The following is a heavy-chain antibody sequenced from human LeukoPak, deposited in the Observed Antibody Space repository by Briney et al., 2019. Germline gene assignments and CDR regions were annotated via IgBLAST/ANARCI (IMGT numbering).Heavy chain of an antibody. Sequence: PSETLSLTCTVSGGSISSSSYYWGWIRQPPGKGLEWIGSIYYSGSTYYNPSLKSRVTISVDTSKNQFSLKLSSVTAADTAVYYCASIYYYDSSGYYYEVRVALDYWGQGTLVTVSS. CDR1: GGSISSSSYY. CDR3: ASIYYYDSSGYYYEVRVALDY. V-gene: IGHV4-39*01. D-gene: IGHD3-22*01. CDR2: IYYSGST. J-gene: IGHJ4*02.